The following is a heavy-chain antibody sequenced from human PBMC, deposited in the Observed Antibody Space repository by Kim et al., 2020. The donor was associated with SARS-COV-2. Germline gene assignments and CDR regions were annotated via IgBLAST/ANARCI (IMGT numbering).Heavy chain of an antibody. CDR2: T. CDR3: ARSVATNGMDV. V-gene: IGHV1-46*01. D-gene: IGHD5-12*01. Sequence: TNSAQKFPGRVTMTRDTSTSTVYMELSNLRSEDTAVYYCARSVATNGMDVWGQGTTVTVSS. J-gene: IGHJ6*02.